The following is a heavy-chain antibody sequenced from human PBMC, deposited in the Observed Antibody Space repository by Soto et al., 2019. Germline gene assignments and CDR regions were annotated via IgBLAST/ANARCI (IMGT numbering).Heavy chain of an antibody. CDR3: ATYPRGGSWQYNLDV. Sequence: GESLKISCKGSGYSFTSYWIGWVRQMPGKGLEWMGIIYPGDSDTRYSPSFQGQVTISADNPQNTLYLQMNNLRPEDTAVYYCATYPRGGSWQYNLDVWGQGTTVTVSS. V-gene: IGHV5-51*01. J-gene: IGHJ6*02. CDR2: IYPGDSDT. D-gene: IGHD1-1*01. CDR1: GYSFTSYW.